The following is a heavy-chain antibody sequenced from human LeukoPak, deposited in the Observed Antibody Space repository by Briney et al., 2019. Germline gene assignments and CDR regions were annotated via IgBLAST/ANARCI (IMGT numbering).Heavy chain of an antibody. D-gene: IGHD1-26*01. CDR1: GDSVTSNSAA. Sequence: QTLSLTCAISGDSVTSNSAAWNWIRQSPSRGLEWLGRTYYRSKWYNDYAVSVKSRITINPDTSKTQFSLQLNSVTPEDTAVYYCARSEGGSYQHYYYYYYMDVWGKGTTVTVSS. CDR3: ARSEGGSYQHYYYYYYMDV. J-gene: IGHJ6*03. V-gene: IGHV6-1*01. CDR2: TYYRSKWYN.